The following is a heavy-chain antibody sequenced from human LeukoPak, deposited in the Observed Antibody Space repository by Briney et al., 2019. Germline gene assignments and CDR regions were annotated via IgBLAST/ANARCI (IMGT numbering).Heavy chain of an antibody. V-gene: IGHV1-18*01. J-gene: IGHJ4*02. Sequence: ASVKVSCKASGYTFTSYGISWVRQAPGQGLEWMGWISAYNGNTNYAQKLQGRVTMTTDTSTSTAYMELRNLRSDDTAVYYCARDSYYYDSSGSYNHWGQGTLVTVSS. CDR2: ISAYNGNT. D-gene: IGHD3-22*01. CDR3: ARDSYYYDSSGSYNH. CDR1: GYTFTSYG.